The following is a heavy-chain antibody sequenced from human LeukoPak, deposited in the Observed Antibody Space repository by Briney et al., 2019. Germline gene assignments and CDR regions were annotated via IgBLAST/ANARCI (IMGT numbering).Heavy chain of an antibody. Sequence: GGSLRLSCAASGFTFSSYAMHWVRQAPGKGLEWVAVISYDGSNKYYADSVKGRFTISRDNSKNTLYLQMNSLRAEDTAVYYCARADEGVHPHWFDPWGQGTMVTVSS. J-gene: IGHJ3*01. D-gene: IGHD3-10*01. V-gene: IGHV3-30-3*01. CDR3: ARADEGVHPHWFDP. CDR2: ISYDGSNK. CDR1: GFTFSSYA.